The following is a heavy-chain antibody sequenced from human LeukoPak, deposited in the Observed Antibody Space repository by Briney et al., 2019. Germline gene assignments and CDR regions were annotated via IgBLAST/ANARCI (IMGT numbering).Heavy chain of an antibody. J-gene: IGHJ4*02. CDR1: GFTFSNYW. D-gene: IGHD1-26*01. CDR2: INNDGSRT. CDR3: ARLSGSYNEGR. Sequence: PGGCLRLSCVVSGFTFSNYWMFWVRQAPGKGLMWVSHINNDGSRTNYADSVKGRFTVARDNAKNTLYLQMDSLRADDTAVYYCARLSGSYNEGRWGQGTLVTVSS. V-gene: IGHV3-74*01.